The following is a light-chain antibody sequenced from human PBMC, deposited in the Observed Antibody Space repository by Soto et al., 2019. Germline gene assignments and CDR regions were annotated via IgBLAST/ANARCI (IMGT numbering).Light chain of an antibody. V-gene: IGLV1-47*01. J-gene: IGLJ3*02. CDR2: RNN. CDR1: SSNIGSNY. Sequence: QSVLTQPPSTSGTPGQRVTISCSGSSSNIGSNYVYWYQQLPGMAPKLLIFRNNQRPSGVPDRFSGSKSGTSASLAISGLRSEDEAEYYCAACDDSLSGRVFGGGTKLTVL. CDR3: AACDDSLSGRV.